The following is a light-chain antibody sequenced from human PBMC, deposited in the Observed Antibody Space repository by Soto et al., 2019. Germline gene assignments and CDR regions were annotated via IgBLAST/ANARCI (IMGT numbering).Light chain of an antibody. Sequence: QSVLTQPPSVSAAPGQTVTISCSGSTSNIGNNYVSWYQQVPGTAPKLLIYDSDKRPSGIPDRFSGSKSGTSATLGITGLQTGDEADYYCGTWDSSLSAGMFGGGTKLTVL. CDR1: TSNIGNNY. CDR2: DSD. J-gene: IGLJ3*02. V-gene: IGLV1-51*01. CDR3: GTWDSSLSAGM.